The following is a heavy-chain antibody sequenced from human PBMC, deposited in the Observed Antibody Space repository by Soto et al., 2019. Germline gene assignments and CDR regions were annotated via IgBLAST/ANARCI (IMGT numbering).Heavy chain of an antibody. CDR3: ASRHGYYYDSSGYKAFDI. D-gene: IGHD3-22*01. CDR1: GYTFTGYY. CDR2: INPNSGGT. V-gene: IGHV1-2*02. Sequence: VASVTVSCKASGYTFTGYYMRWVRQAPGQGLEWMGWINPNSGGTNYAQKFQGRVTMTRDTSISTAYMELSRLRSDDTAVYYCASRHGYYYDSSGYKAFDIWGQGTMVTVSS. J-gene: IGHJ3*02.